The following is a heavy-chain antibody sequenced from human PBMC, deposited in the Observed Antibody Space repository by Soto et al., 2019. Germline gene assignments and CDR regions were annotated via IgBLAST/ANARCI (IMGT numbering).Heavy chain of an antibody. V-gene: IGHV1-69*13. J-gene: IGHJ6*02. CDR1: GGTFSSYA. CDR3: ARCGSSDPAEKQPSIYYYYGMDV. Sequence: VKVSCKPAGGTFSSYAISWVRQALGRGLDSVGAVIPIFGTANYAQKFQGRVKITADESTSKAYMELSSLRSEDTAVYYCARCGSSDPAEKQPSIYYYYGMDVWAQRTTV. D-gene: IGHD6-25*01. CDR2: VIPIFGTA.